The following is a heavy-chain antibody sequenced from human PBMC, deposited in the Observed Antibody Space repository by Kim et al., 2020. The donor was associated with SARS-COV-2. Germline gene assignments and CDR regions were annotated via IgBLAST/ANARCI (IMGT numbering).Heavy chain of an antibody. D-gene: IGHD3-10*01. CDR3: AREGGWFGELLYGYFDY. J-gene: IGHJ4*02. V-gene: IGHV3-30*01. Sequence: VKCRVTIPSDNSNNPLYLRMNSLRAEDTAVYYCAREGGWFGELLYGYFDYWGQGTLVTVSS.